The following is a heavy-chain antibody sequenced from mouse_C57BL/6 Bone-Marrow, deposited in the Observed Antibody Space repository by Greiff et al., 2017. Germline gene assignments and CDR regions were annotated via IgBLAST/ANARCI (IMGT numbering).Heavy chain of an antibody. J-gene: IGHJ4*01. CDR1: GFTFSDYG. CDR3: ARYGKGAMDY. CDR2: ISSGSSTI. Sequence: EVQLVESGGGLVKPGGSLKLSCAASGFTFSDYGMHWVRQAPEKGLEWVAYISSGSSTIYYADTVKGRFTISRYNAKNTLFLQMTILRSEDTALYYCARYGKGAMDYWGQGTSVTVSS. V-gene: IGHV5-17*01. D-gene: IGHD2-1*01.